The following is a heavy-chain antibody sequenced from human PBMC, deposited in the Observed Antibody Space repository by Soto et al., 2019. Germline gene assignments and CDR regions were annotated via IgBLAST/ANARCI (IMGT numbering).Heavy chain of an antibody. D-gene: IGHD2-15*01. Sequence: QLQESGPGLVKPSQTLSLTCTVSGGSMNSGGYCWNWIRQHPGEGLEWIGCISYGGTTSYNPSLKSRLTISVDTSKNQFSLMLNSVTAADTAVYYCSRGILVWGQGTLITVSS. V-gene: IGHV4-31*03. CDR3: SRGILV. CDR2: ISYGGTT. J-gene: IGHJ4*02. CDR1: GGSMNSGGYC.